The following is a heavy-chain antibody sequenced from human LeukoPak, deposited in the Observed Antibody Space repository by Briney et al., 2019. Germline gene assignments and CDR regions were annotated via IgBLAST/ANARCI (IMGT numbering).Heavy chain of an antibody. CDR3: ARRNCSGGSCYSGYYYMDV. Sequence: SVKVSCEASGGTFSSYAISWVRQAPGQGLEWMGGIIPIFGTANYAQKFQGRVTITADKSTSTAYMELSSLRSEDTAVYYCARRNCSGGSCYSGYYYMDVWGKGTTVTVSS. CDR2: IIPIFGTA. CDR1: GGTFSSYA. D-gene: IGHD2-15*01. J-gene: IGHJ6*03. V-gene: IGHV1-69*06.